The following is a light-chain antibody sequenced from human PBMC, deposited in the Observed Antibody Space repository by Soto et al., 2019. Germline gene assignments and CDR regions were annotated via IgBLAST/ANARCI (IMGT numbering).Light chain of an antibody. Sequence: DIQMTQSPSSLSASVGDRVTITCQASQDISNYLNWYQQKPGKAPKLLIYAASSLQSGVPSRFSGSGSGTDFTLTISSLQPEDFATYYCLQHKSYPRTFGQGTKVDIK. CDR3: LQHKSYPRT. CDR1: QDISNY. V-gene: IGKV1-17*01. CDR2: AAS. J-gene: IGKJ1*01.